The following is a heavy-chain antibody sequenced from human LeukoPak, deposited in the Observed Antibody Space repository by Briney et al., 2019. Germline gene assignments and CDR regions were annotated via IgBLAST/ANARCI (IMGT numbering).Heavy chain of an antibody. Sequence: SETLSLTCAVYGGSFSGYYWSWIRQPPGKGLEWIGEINHSGSTNYNPSLKSRVTISVDTSKNQFSLKLSSVTAADTAVYYCASRHSRLLWFGDPICWGQGTLVTVSS. CDR3: ASRHSRLLWFGDPIC. J-gene: IGHJ4*02. CDR2: INHSGST. V-gene: IGHV4-34*01. D-gene: IGHD3-10*01. CDR1: GGSFSGYY.